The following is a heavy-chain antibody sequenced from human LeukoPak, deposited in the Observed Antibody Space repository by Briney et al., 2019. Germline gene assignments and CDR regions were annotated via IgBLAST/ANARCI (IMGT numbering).Heavy chain of an antibody. CDR1: GGTFSSHA. V-gene: IGHV1-69*13. J-gene: IGHJ4*02. CDR3: APTRALWFGESFGG. Sequence: SVKVSCKASGGTFSSHAISWVRQPPGQGLEWLGGIIPIFGTANYAQKFQGRVTITADESTSTAYMELSSLRSEDTAVYYCAPTRALWFGESFGGWGQGTLVTVSS. CDR2: IIPIFGTA. D-gene: IGHD3-10*01.